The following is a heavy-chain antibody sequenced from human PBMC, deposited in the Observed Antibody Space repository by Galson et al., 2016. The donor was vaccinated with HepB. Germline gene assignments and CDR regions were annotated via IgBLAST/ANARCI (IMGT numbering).Heavy chain of an antibody. Sequence: LSLTCTVSGGSVNNWNYYWGWIRQPPGKGPEWIGSIYYNGITYYNPSLKSRVTISVDTSKNHFSLKMTSVTAPDTAVYYCAGQGRSHFDCWGQGTLVSVSS. CDR3: AGQGRSHFDC. CDR2: IYYNGIT. V-gene: IGHV4-39*01. CDR1: GGSVNNWNYY. D-gene: IGHD3-10*01. J-gene: IGHJ4*02.